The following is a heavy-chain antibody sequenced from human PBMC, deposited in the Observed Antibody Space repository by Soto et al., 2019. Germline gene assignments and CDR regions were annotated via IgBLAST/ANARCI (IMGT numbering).Heavy chain of an antibody. Sequence: QVQLQQWGAGLLKPSETLSLTCAVYGGSFSGYYWSWIRQPPGKGLEWIGEINHSGSTNYNPSLKCRVTLSVDTSKNQFSLKLSSVTAADTAVYYCARLGAIVATTGDYWGQGTLVTVSS. D-gene: IGHD5-12*01. V-gene: IGHV4-34*01. CDR3: ARLGAIVATTGDY. CDR2: INHSGST. J-gene: IGHJ4*02. CDR1: GGSFSGYY.